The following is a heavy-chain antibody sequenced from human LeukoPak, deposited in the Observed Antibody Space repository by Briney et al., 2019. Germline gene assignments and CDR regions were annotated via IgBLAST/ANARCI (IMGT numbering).Heavy chain of an antibody. J-gene: IGHJ4*02. CDR1: GFTFSRNG. CDR3: ARDRDYGTFDY. V-gene: IGHV3-21*01. Sequence: GGSLRLSCAASGFTFSRNGMAWVRQAPGKGLEWVSSISVSGTYIYYSYSVKGRFTISRDNAKNSLYLEMKSLRAEDTAAYFCARDRDYGTFDYWGQGTLVTVSS. D-gene: IGHD4-17*01. CDR2: ISVSGTYI.